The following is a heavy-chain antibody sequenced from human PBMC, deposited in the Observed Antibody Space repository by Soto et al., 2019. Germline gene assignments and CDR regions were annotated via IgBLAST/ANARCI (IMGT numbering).Heavy chain of an antibody. CDR3: AEGLRTGDY. J-gene: IGHJ4*02. V-gene: IGHV4-59*12. Sequence: SETLSLTCTVSGGSISSYYWSWIRQPPGKGLEWIGYIYYSGSTNYNPSLKSRVTLSVDTSKNQFSLNLNSVTAADTAVYYCAEGLRTGDYWGQGTPVTVSS. CDR2: IYYSGST. CDR1: GGSISSYY. D-gene: IGHD3-9*01.